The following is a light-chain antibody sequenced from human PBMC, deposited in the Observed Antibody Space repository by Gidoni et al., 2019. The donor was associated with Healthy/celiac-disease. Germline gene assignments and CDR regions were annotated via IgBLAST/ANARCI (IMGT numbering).Light chain of an antibody. CDR1: QSISSW. CDR2: DAS. V-gene: IGKV1-5*01. Sequence: DIQMTQSPSTLSASVGDRVTITCRASQSISSWLAWYQQKTGKAPKLLIYDASSLESGVPSRFSGSGSGTEFTLNISSLQPDDFATYYCQQYNSYPWTFGQGTKVEIK. CDR3: QQYNSYPWT. J-gene: IGKJ1*01.